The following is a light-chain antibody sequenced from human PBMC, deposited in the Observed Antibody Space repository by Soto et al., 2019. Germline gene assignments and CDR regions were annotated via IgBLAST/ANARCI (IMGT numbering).Light chain of an antibody. CDR3: SSYTSSSTWV. Sequence: QSVLTQPASVSGSPGQSITISCTGSXSDVGGYNYVSWYQQHPNKAPKVMIYEVNNRPSGVSNRFSGSKSGNTASLTISGLQAEDEADYYCSSYTSSSTWVFGGGTKLTVL. CDR2: EVN. V-gene: IGLV2-14*01. J-gene: IGLJ3*02. CDR1: XSDVGGYNY.